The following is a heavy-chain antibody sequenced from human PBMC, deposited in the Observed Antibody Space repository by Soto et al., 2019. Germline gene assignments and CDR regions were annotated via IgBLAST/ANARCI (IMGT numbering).Heavy chain of an antibody. CDR2: ISSDVSST. D-gene: IGHD5-18*01. CDR1: GFTFSSYW. V-gene: IGHV3-74*01. CDR3: VRFYSYGLLDY. J-gene: IGHJ4*02. Sequence: EVQLVESGGGLVQPGGSLRLSCAASGFTFSSYWMLWVRQAPGKGLVWVSHISSDVSSTTYADSVKGRFTISRDNAKNTLYLQMNSLRAEDTAVYYCVRFYSYGLLDYWGQGTLVTVSS.